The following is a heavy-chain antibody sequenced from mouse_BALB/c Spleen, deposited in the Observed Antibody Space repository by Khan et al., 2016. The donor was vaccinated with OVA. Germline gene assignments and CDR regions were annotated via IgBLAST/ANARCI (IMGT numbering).Heavy chain of an antibody. CDR1: GYTFTIYG. CDR3: ARVGYNGTMDY. CDR2: INTYTGEP. Sequence: QLVQSGPELKKPGETVKISCKASGYTFTIYGMNWVRQAPGKGLKWMGWINTYTGEPTYADDFKGRFAFSLVTSASTAFLQINNLKNEDTATYFCARVGYNGTMDYWGQGTSVTVSS. D-gene: IGHD2-14*01. V-gene: IGHV9-3-1*01. J-gene: IGHJ4*01.